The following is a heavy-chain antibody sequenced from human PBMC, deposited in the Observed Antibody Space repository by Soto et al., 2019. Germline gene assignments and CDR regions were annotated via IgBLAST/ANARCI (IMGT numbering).Heavy chain of an antibody. CDR2: ISSGSDYI. CDR3: ARSPVGDAFNV. CDR1: GFTFSSYS. Sequence: EVQLVESGGGLVKPGGSLRLSCAASGFTFSSYSMNWVRQAPGKRLEWVSSISSGSDYIFYADSVKGRFTISRDNAKNSLFLQMNSLTAEDTAVYYCARSPVGDAFNVWGQGKVVTVSS. D-gene: IGHD3-10*01. V-gene: IGHV3-21*01. J-gene: IGHJ3*01.